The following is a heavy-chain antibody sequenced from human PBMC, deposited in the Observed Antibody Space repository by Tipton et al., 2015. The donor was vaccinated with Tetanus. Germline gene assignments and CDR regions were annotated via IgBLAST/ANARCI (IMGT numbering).Heavy chain of an antibody. V-gene: IGHV3-53*01. CDR1: DSIASHSY. D-gene: IGHD3-10*01. CDR2: LYSDGRT. Sequence: SLRLSCAVSDSIASHSYVTWVRQAPGKGLEWVSVLYSDGRTDYADSVRGRFTIIRDNSKNTLSLQMNSLRAEDTAIYYCARELAYDGSGRDAFDIWGQGTMVTVSS. CDR3: ARELAYDGSGRDAFDI. J-gene: IGHJ3*02.